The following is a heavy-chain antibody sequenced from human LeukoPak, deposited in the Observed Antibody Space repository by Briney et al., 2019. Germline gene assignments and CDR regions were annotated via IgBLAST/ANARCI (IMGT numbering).Heavy chain of an antibody. CDR1: GVSFSGYY. CDR2: INHSGST. D-gene: IGHD3-22*01. J-gene: IGHJ4*02. Sequence: SETLSLTCAVYGVSFSGYYWSWIRQPPGKGLEWIGEINHSGSTNYNPSLKSRVTISVDTSKNQFSLKLSSVTAADTAVYYCARGYDSSAYYPFNYWGQGTLVTVSS. V-gene: IGHV4-34*01. CDR3: ARGYDSSAYYPFNY.